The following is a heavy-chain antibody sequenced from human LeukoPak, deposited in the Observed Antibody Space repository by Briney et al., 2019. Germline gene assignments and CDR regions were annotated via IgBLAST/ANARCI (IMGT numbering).Heavy chain of an antibody. Sequence: SETLSLTCTVSGGSISSYYWSWIRQPPGKGLEWIGYIYYSGSTNYNPSLKSRVTISVDTSKNQFSLKLSSVTAADTAVYYCARGQYYYDSSGYYEYYFDYWDQGTLVTVSS. CDR2: IYYSGST. CDR1: GGSISSYY. V-gene: IGHV4-59*01. CDR3: ARGQYYYDSSGYYEYYFDY. J-gene: IGHJ4*02. D-gene: IGHD3-22*01.